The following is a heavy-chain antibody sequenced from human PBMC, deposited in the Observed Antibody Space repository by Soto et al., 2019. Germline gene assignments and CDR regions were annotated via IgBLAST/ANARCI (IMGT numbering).Heavy chain of an antibody. V-gene: IGHV3-74*01. CDR1: GFTFNSYW. CDR3: ARVESLILI. Sequence: GGSLRLSCAASGFTFNSYWIHWVRQAPGKGLVWVSRVNSDGSYTDYADSVKGRFTISRDNAKNTSSLQMDNLRVVDTALYYCARVESLILIWGQGTLVTVSS. CDR2: VNSDGSYT. D-gene: IGHD2-21*01. J-gene: IGHJ4*02.